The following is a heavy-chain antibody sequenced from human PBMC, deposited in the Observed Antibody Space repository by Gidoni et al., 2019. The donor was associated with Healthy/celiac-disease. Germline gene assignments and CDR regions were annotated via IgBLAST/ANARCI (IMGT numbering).Heavy chain of an antibody. D-gene: IGHD1-26*01. J-gene: IGHJ6*02. CDR1: GYTWTSYG. CDR2: ISAYNGNT. V-gene: IGHV1-18*01. Sequence: QDQLVQSGAEVKKPGAAVKVCCKASGYTWTSYGISWVRQAPGQGLEWMGWISAYNGNTNYAQKLQGRVTMTTDTSTSTAYMELRRLRSDDTAVYYCAGGARGPYYYGMDVWGQGTTVTVSS. CDR3: AGGARGPYYYGMDV.